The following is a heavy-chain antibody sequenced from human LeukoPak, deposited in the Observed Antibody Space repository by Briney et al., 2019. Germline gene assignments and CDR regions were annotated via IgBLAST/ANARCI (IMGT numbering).Heavy chain of an antibody. CDR3: AKPRDSSGYSLFDY. CDR1: GFTVSSNY. V-gene: IGHV3-53*01. CDR2: LYSAGNT. Sequence: GGSLRLSCAASGFTVSSNYMNWVRQAPGKGLEWVSVLYSAGNTFYADSVKGRFTISRDNSKNTLYLQMNSLRAEDTAVYYCAKPRDSSGYSLFDYWGQGTLVTVSS. J-gene: IGHJ4*02. D-gene: IGHD3-22*01.